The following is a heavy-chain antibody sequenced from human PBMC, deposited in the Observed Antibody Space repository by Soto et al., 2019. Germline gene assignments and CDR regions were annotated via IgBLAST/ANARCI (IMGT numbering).Heavy chain of an antibody. Sequence: TSETLSLTCTVSGGSISKSRYYWAWVRQPPGKGLEWIGYIYYSGSTNYNPSLKSRVTISVDTSKNQFSLKLSSVTAADTAVYYCARAKAPLYSSSWYWFDPWGQGTLVTVSS. CDR3: ARAKAPLYSSSWYWFDP. V-gene: IGHV4-61*05. J-gene: IGHJ5*02. CDR2: IYYSGST. D-gene: IGHD6-13*01. CDR1: GGSISKSRYY.